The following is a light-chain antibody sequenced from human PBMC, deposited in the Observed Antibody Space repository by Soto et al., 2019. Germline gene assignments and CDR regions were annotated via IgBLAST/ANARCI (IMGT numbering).Light chain of an antibody. CDR2: AAS. J-gene: IGKJ3*01. V-gene: IGKV3-15*01. CDR3: QQYNNWPPIT. Sequence: EIVLTQSPATLSVSPGERATLSCRASQSVSGNLAWYQQKPGQAPRLLIYAASTRATGIPARFSGSRSGTEFTLTISSLQSEDFAVYYCQQYNNWPPITFGAGTKVDIK. CDR1: QSVSGN.